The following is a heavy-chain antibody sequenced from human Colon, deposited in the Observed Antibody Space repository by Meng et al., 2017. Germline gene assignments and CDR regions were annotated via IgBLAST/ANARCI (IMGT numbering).Heavy chain of an antibody. CDR2: IYYSGST. V-gene: IGHV4-30-4*01. CDR1: GGSISSGDYY. J-gene: IGHJ2*01. D-gene: IGHD3-22*01. CDR3: ARGYYDSSGYGYWYFDL. Sequence: QMALPGSGPGLVQPSQAPSLTCTSSGGSISSGDYYWSWIRQPPGKGLEWIGYIYYSGSTYYNPSLKSRVTISVDTSKNQFSLKLSSVTAADTAVYYCARGYYDSSGYGYWYFDLWGRGTLVTVSS.